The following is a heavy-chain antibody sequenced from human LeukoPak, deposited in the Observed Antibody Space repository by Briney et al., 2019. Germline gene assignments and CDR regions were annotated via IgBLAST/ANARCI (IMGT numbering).Heavy chain of an antibody. Sequence: SETLSLTCSVSGGSMYRYYWSWIRQPPGKGLEWIGYISYSESARYNPSLRSRVTISIDTSKSQFSLKVSSVTAADSAVYYCARGPDDFDYWGQGILVTVSS. CDR3: ARGPDDFDY. CDR2: ISYSESA. CDR1: GGSMYRYY. V-gene: IGHV4-59*01. D-gene: IGHD5-24*01. J-gene: IGHJ4*02.